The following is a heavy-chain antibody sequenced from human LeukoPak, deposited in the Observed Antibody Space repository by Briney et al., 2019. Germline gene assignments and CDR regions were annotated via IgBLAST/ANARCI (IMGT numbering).Heavy chain of an antibody. V-gene: IGHV1-46*01. D-gene: IGHD6-13*01. CDR2: INPSGGST. J-gene: IGHJ4*02. CDR3: ARDVTIYVAAAGTTGTGPDY. CDR1: GYTFTSYY. Sequence: GASVKVSCKASGYTFTSYYMHWVRQAPGQGLEWMGIINPSGGSTSYAQKFKGRVTMTRDMSTSTVYMELSSLRSEDTAVYYCARDVTIYVAAAGTTGTGPDYWGQGTLVTVSS.